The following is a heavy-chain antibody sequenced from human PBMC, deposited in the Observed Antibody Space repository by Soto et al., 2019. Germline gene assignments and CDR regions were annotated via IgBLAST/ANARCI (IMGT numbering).Heavy chain of an antibody. CDR3: ARNRESFDVHDGFDV. D-gene: IGHD6-6*01. Sequence: PGGSLRLSCATSGFKFGIYGRHWVRQAPGKGLEWVAVVWYDESAKYYADSVKGRFIVSRDNSNNTLFLQMNSLRGEDTAVYYCARNRESFDVHDGFDVWGQGTKVTVSS. V-gene: IGHV3-33*01. CDR1: GFKFGIYG. J-gene: IGHJ3*01. CDR2: VWYDESAK.